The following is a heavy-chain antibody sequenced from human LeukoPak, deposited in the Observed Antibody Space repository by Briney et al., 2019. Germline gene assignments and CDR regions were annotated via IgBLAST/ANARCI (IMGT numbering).Heavy chain of an antibody. D-gene: IGHD3-10*01. V-gene: IGHV3-74*01. Sequence: GGSLRLSCAASGFTFSSYWMHWVRQAPGKGLVWVSRINSDGSSTSYADSVKGRFTISRDNAKNTLYLHMNSLRAEDTAVYYCARVEEVLLWFGDFDLWGRGTLVTVSS. CDR2: INSDGSST. CDR1: GFTFSSYW. CDR3: ARVEEVLLWFGDFDL. J-gene: IGHJ2*01.